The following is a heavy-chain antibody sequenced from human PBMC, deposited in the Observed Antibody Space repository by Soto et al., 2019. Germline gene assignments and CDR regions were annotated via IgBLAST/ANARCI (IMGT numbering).Heavy chain of an antibody. CDR3: TRSKMFDY. CDR2: IWSDGTNK. J-gene: IGHJ4*02. V-gene: IGHV3-33*01. Sequence: GGSLRLSCASSGFTFSTYGMHWVRQAPGKGLEWVALIWSDGTNKYYADSVKGRFTISRDNSKKTLYLQMNSLKTEDTAVYYCTRSKMFDYWGQGTLVTVSS. CDR1: GFTFSTYG.